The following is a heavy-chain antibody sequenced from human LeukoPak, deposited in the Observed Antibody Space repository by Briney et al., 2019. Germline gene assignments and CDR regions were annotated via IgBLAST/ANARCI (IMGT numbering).Heavy chain of an antibody. J-gene: IGHJ1*01. CDR2: INHSGST. V-gene: IGHV4-34*01. Sequence: PSETLSLTCPVYGGSFSGYYWSWIRQPPGKGLEWIGEINHSGSTNYNPSLKSRVTISVDKSKNQFSLKLSSVTAADTAVYYCARVMVRGVRLYFQHWGQGTLVTVSS. CDR1: GGSFSGYY. D-gene: IGHD3-10*01. CDR3: ARVMVRGVRLYFQH.